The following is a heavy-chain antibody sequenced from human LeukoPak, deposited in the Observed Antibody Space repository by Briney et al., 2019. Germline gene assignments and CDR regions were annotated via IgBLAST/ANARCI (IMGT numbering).Heavy chain of an antibody. CDR1: GGSISSGGYS. J-gene: IGHJ4*02. Sequence: SETLSLTCAVSGGSISSGGYSWSWIRRPPGKGLEWIGYIYHSGSTYYNPSLKSRVTISVDRSKNQFSLKLSSVTAADTAVYYCARNDYGDYAPDYWGQGTLVTVSS. V-gene: IGHV4-30-2*01. D-gene: IGHD4-17*01. CDR2: IYHSGST. CDR3: ARNDYGDYAPDY.